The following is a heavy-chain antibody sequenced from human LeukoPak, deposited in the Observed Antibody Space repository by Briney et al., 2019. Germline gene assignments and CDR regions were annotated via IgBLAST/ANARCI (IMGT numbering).Heavy chain of an antibody. CDR3: ARVRWNARYCSSTSCYFSY. V-gene: IGHV1-2*02. CDR2: INPNSGGT. CDR1: GYTFTGYY. D-gene: IGHD2-2*01. J-gene: IGHJ4*02. Sequence: ASVKVSCKASGYTFTGYYMHWVRQAPGQGLEWMGWINPNSGGTNYAQKFQGRVTMTRDTSISTAYMELSRLRSDDTAVYYCARVRWNARYCSSTSCYFSYWGQGTLSPSPQ.